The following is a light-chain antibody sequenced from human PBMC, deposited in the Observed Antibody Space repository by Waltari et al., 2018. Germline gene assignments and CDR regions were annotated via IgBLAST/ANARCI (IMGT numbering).Light chain of an antibody. V-gene: IGKV1-39*01. Sequence: DIQMPQAPSSLSASVGDRVTITCRASQGIVKYLNWFQHIPGKAPKCLIYDASTLQTGVPPRFSGSGSGADFSLTISSLQPEDCATYVCPQTFNTPVAFGQETKVEIK. CDR2: DAS. CDR1: QGIVKY. J-gene: IGKJ1*01. CDR3: PQTFNTPVA.